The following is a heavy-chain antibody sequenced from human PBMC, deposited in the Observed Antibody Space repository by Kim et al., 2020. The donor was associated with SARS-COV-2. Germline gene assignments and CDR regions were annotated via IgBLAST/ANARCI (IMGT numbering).Heavy chain of an antibody. V-gene: IGHV3-23*01. Sequence: DSVKGRFTISRDNSKNTLYLQMNSLRAEDTAVYYCAKDPELRYCDWLLDYWGQGTLVTVSS. CDR3: AKDPELRYCDWLLDY. J-gene: IGHJ4*02. D-gene: IGHD3-9*01.